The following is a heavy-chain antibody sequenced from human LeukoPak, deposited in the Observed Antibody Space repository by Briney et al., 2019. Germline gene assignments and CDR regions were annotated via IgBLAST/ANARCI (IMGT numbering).Heavy chain of an antibody. V-gene: IGHV4-39*07. CDR3: AREALYINDAFDI. CDR2: IYYSGST. Sequence: SETLSLTCTVSGGSISSSSYYWGWIRQPPGKGLEWIGSIYYSGSTYYNPSLKSRVTISVDTSKNQFSLKLSSVTAADTAVYYCAREALYINDAFDIWGQGTMVTVSS. CDR1: GGSISSSSYY. J-gene: IGHJ3*02.